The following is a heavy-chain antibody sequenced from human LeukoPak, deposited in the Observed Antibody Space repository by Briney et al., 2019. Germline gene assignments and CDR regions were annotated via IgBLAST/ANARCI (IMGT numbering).Heavy chain of an antibody. D-gene: IGHD3-10*01. J-gene: IGHJ2*01. CDR3: ARHGVLGYYGSGSYYYWYFDL. Sequence: SETLSLTCTVSGGSISSYYWSWIRQPPGKGLVWVGYIYYSGSTNYNPSLKSRVTISVDTSKNQFSLKLSSVTAADTAVYYCARHGVLGYYGSGSYYYWYFDLWGRGTLVTVSS. V-gene: IGHV4-59*08. CDR2: IYYSGST. CDR1: GGSISSYY.